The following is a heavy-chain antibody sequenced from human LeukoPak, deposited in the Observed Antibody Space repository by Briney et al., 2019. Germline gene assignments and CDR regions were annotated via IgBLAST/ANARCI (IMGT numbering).Heavy chain of an antibody. Sequence: QPGGSLRLSCAASGFTFSSYGMHWVRQAPGKGLEWVAFIRYDGSNKYYADSVKGRFTISRDNPKNTLYLQMNSLRAEDTALYYCAKDLWFGEYGVELHYYGMDVWGQGTTVTVSS. CDR2: IRYDGSNK. CDR1: GFTFSSYG. CDR3: AKDLWFGEYGVELHYYGMDV. V-gene: IGHV3-30*02. D-gene: IGHD3-10*01. J-gene: IGHJ6*02.